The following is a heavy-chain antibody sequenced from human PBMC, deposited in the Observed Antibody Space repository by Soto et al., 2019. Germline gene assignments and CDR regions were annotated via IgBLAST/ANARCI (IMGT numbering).Heavy chain of an antibody. CDR3: ATVYLYDDFWGRWFDP. J-gene: IGHJ5*02. Sequence: ASVKVSCKVSGYTLTELSMHWVRQAPGKGLEWMGGFDPEDGETIYAQKFQGRVTMTEDTSTDTAYMELSSLRSEDTAVYYCATVYLYDDFWGRWFDPWGQGTLVTVSS. V-gene: IGHV1-24*01. CDR2: FDPEDGET. D-gene: IGHD3-3*01. CDR1: GYTLTELS.